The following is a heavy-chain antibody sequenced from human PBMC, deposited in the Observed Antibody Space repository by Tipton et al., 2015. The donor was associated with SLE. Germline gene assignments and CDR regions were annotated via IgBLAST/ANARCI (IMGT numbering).Heavy chain of an antibody. CDR1: GFTFGDFA. Sequence: RSLRLSCTVSGFTFGDFAMSWVRQAPGKGLEWVGFVRSKRYGGTTEYAASVKGRFTISRDDSKSVAYLQMNGLKTEDTAVYYCTGETYWFDYWGQGTLVTVSS. J-gene: IGHJ4*02. V-gene: IGHV3-49*04. CDR2: VRSKRYGGTT. CDR3: TGETYWFDY. D-gene: IGHD2-8*02.